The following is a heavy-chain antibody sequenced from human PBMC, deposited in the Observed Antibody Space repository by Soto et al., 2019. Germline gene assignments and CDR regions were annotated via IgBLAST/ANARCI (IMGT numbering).Heavy chain of an antibody. CDR2: VYYTGST. V-gene: IGHV4-59*01. Sequence: SETLSPTFRVSGGSISGSYWSWIRQSPGKGLEWLGYVYYTGSTNYSPSLRSRVSISVDTSKNEFSLRLSSVTAADTAVYFCARSVAVPGAHIDYWGQGTQVTAPQ. CDR1: GGSISGSY. CDR3: ARSVAVPGAHIDY. J-gene: IGHJ4*02. D-gene: IGHD6-19*01.